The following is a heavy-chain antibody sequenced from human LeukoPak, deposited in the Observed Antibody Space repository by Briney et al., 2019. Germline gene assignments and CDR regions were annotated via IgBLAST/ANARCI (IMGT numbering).Heavy chain of an antibody. CDR3: ARDAQNRLEWFAIPNWFDP. J-gene: IGHJ5*02. Sequence: GGSLRLSCAASGFTFSSYSMNWVRQAPGKGLEWVSSISSSSSYIYYADSVKGRFTISRDNAKNSLYLQMNSLRAEDTAVYYCARDAQNRLEWFAIPNWFDPWGQGTLVTVSS. D-gene: IGHD3-9*01. CDR2: ISSSSSYI. V-gene: IGHV3-21*01. CDR1: GFTFSSYS.